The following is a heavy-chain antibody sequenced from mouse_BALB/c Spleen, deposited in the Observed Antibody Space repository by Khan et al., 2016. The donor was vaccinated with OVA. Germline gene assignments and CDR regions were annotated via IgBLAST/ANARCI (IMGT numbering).Heavy chain of an antibody. V-gene: IGHV5-17*02. CDR2: ISGDSNTT. CDR1: GFTFSSYG. Sequence: EVELVESGGDLVQPGGSRKLSCAASGFTFSSYGMHWVRQAPEKGLEWVAYISGDSNTTYYADTVKGRFTISRDNPRNTLFLQMTSLMSEDTAMYYCATSYFYGYYFDYWGQGTTLTVSS. D-gene: IGHD1-1*01. J-gene: IGHJ2*01. CDR3: ATSYFYGYYFDY.